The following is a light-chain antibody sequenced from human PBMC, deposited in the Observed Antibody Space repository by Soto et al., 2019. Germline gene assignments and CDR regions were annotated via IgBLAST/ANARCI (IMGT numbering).Light chain of an antibody. J-gene: IGKJ2*01. CDR2: GAS. V-gene: IGKV3-20*01. CDR1: QSVSSTY. CDR3: QQYGSSPYN. Sequence: EIVLTQSPGTLSLSPGERATLPCRASQSVSSTYLAWYQHKPGQAPRLLIYGASSRATGIPDRFSGSGSGTDFTLTISRLEPEDFAVYYCQQYGSSPYNFGQGTKLEIK.